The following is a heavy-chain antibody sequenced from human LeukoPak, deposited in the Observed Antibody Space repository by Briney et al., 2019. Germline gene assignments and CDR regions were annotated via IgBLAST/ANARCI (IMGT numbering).Heavy chain of an antibody. V-gene: IGHV3-30*03. CDR1: GFTFSSYG. CDR2: ISYDGSNK. D-gene: IGHD6-6*01. J-gene: IGHJ4*02. Sequence: PGRSLRLSCAASGFTFSSYGMHWVRQAPGKGLEGVAVISYDGSNKYYADSVKGRFTISRDNSKSTLYLQMNSLRAEDTAVYYCAGLSSSPEDYYFDYWGQGTLVTVSS. CDR3: AGLSSSPEDYYFDY.